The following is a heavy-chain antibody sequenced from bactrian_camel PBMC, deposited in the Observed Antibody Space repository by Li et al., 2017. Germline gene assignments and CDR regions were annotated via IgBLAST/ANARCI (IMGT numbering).Heavy chain of an antibody. D-gene: IGHD3*01. CDR1: GKAYGRNC. Sequence: QLVESGGGLVQPGGSLRLSCAASGKAYGRNCIGWFRQAPGKEREGIATIHTVSETTQYADSVKGRFTISTDSAENTVYLQMNNLKSEDTGMYYCAAGAGYYCPPSDTSFAFWGQGTQVTVS. CDR3: AAGAGYYCPPSDTSFAF. J-gene: IGHJ4*01. V-gene: IGHV3S54*01. CDR2: IHTVSETT.